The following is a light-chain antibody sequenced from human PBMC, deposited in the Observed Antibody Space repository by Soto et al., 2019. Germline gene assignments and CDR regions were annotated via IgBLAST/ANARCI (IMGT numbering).Light chain of an antibody. CDR2: EVS. J-gene: IGLJ1*01. Sequence: QSALIQPVSVSGSPGQSITISCTGTSRDVGGSNYVSWYQHHPHRAPKLLIYEVSYRPSGVSSRFSGSKSGNTASLTISGLQAEDDADYYCSSYTSSNTLEVFGVGTKLTVL. CDR1: SRDVGGSNY. V-gene: IGLV2-14*01. CDR3: SSYTSSNTLEV.